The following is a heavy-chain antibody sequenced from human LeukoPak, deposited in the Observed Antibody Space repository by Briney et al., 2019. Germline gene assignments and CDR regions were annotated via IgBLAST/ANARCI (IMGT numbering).Heavy chain of an antibody. CDR2: ISSSSSYI. D-gene: IGHD5-18*01. J-gene: IGHJ4*02. V-gene: IGHV3-21*01. Sequence: PGVSLRLSCAASGFTFSSYSMNWVRQAPWKGQEWRSSISSSSSYIYYADSVKGRFTISRDNAKNSLYLQMNSLRAEDTAVYYCAREGGYSYGEFSYWGQGTLVTVSS. CDR3: AREGGYSYGEFSY. CDR1: GFTFSSYS.